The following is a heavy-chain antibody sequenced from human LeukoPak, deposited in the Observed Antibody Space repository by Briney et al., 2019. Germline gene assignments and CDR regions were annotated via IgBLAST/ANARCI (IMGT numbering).Heavy chain of an antibody. J-gene: IGHJ4*02. CDR3: AKDWSSGYPVFDY. V-gene: IGHV3-74*01. Sequence: QPGGSLRLSCAASGLTFSSHWMHWVRQAPGKGLVWVSRITNDGSSTTYADSVKGRFTISRDNSKNTLHLQMNSLRAEDTAVYYCAKDWSSGYPVFDYWGQGTLVTVSS. CDR1: GLTFSSHW. CDR2: ITNDGSST. D-gene: IGHD3-22*01.